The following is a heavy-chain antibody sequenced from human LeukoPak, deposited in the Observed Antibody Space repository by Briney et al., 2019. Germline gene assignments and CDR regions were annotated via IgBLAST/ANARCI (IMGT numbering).Heavy chain of an antibody. J-gene: IGHJ6*02. Sequence: GGSLRLSCAASGFTFSSYAMSWVRQAPGKGLEWVSSISSSSSYIYYADSVMGRFTISRDNAKNSLYLQMNSLRAEDTAVYYCARDHMYYYYYGMDVWGQGTTVTVSS. CDR3: ARDHMYYYYYGMDV. CDR2: ISSSSSYI. CDR1: GFTFSSYA. V-gene: IGHV3-21*01.